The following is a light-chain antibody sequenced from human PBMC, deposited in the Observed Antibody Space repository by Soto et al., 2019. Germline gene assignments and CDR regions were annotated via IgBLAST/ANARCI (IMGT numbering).Light chain of an antibody. V-gene: IGKV3-20*01. CDR1: QSVSSNY. CDR2: GAS. Sequence: EIVLTQSPGTLSLSPGERATLSCRASQSVSSNYLAWYQQKPGQAPRVLIYGASTRATGIPDRFSGSESGTVFTLTISRLEREECAVYYCQQYGTSPRTFGPGTKVDL. J-gene: IGKJ3*01. CDR3: QQYGTSPRT.